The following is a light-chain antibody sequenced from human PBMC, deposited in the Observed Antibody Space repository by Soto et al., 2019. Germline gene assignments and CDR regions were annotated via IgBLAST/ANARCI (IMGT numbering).Light chain of an antibody. CDR2: GAS. CDR3: QQYGTSPWT. Sequence: EIALTQSPGTLSLSPGERATLSCRASQSVGSNYLAWYQQKPGQAPRLLIYGASIRATGIPARFSGGGSGTEFTLTISSLQSEDFAVYYCQQYGTSPWTFGQGTKVDIK. V-gene: IGKV3-20*01. J-gene: IGKJ1*01. CDR1: QSVGSNY.